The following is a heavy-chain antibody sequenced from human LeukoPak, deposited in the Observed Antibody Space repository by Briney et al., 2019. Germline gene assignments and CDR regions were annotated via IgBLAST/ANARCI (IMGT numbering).Heavy chain of an antibody. J-gene: IGHJ4*02. V-gene: IGHV5-51*01. D-gene: IGHD3-22*01. CDR1: GYSFTSYW. CDR2: IYPGDSDT. Sequence: GESLKISCKGSGYSFTSYWIGWVRQMPGKGLEWMGIIYPGDSDTRYSPSFQGQVTISADKSISTAYLQWSSLKASDTAMYYCAGSTRMGSGYYFFDYWGQGTLVTVSS. CDR3: AGSTRMGSGYYFFDY.